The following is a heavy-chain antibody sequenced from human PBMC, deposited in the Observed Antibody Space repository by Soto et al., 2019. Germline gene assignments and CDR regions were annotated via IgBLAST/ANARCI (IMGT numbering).Heavy chain of an antibody. J-gene: IGHJ6*02. CDR3: ARGDYGGNSPHYYYGMDV. CDR2: IYPGDSDT. Sequence: GESLKISCKGSGYSFTSYWIGWVRQMPGKGVEWMGIIYPGDSDTRYSPSFQVHVTISADKSISTAYLQWISLKASDTAMYYCARGDYGGNSPHYYYGMDVWGQGTTVTVSS. CDR1: GYSFTSYW. V-gene: IGHV5-51*01. D-gene: IGHD4-17*01.